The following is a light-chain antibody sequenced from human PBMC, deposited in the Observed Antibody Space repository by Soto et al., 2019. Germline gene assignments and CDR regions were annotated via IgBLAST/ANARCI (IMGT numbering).Light chain of an antibody. J-gene: IGKJ4*01. CDR1: QGIRND. CDR2: VAS. V-gene: IGKV1-6*01. Sequence: AIQMTQSPSSLSASVGDRVTITCRASQGIRNDLGWYQQKPGKAPKLLIYVASSLKSGVPSRFSGSASGTEFTLTISSPQPDDFATYYCQQYDNYPLTFGGGTKVDIK. CDR3: QQYDNYPLT.